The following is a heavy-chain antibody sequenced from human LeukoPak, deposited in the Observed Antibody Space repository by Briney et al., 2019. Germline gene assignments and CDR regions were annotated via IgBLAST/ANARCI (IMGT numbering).Heavy chain of an antibody. CDR3: AKDKNPREDYYDSSGFDY. CDR2: ISWNSGSI. V-gene: IGHV3-9*01. CDR1: GFTFDDYA. Sequence: GGSLRLSCAASGFTFDDYAMHWVRQAPGKGLEWVSGISWNSGSIGYADSVKGRFTISRGNAKNSLYLQMNSLRAEDTALYYCAKDKNPREDYYDSSGFDYWGQGTLVTVSS. D-gene: IGHD3-22*01. J-gene: IGHJ4*02.